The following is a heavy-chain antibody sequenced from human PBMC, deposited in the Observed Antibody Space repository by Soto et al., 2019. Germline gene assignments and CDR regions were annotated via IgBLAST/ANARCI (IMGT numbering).Heavy chain of an antibody. J-gene: IGHJ4*01. D-gene: IGHD3-10*01. V-gene: IGHV3-30-3*01. CDR1: GFTFSSYA. Sequence: QVQLVESGGGVVQPGRSLRLSCAASGFTFSSYAMHWVRQAPGKGLEWVAVISYDGSNKYYADSVKGRFTISRDNSKNTLYLQMNSLRAEDTAVYYCVRGISMVRGGYFDYWGHGTLVTVSS. CDR3: VRGISMVRGGYFDY. CDR2: ISYDGSNK.